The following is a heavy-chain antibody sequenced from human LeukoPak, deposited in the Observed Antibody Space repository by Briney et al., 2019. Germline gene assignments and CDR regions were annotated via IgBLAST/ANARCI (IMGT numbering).Heavy chain of an antibody. J-gene: IGHJ4*02. D-gene: IGHD2-15*01. CDR1: GGTFSSYA. CDR2: IIPIFGTA. V-gene: IGHV1-69*13. CDR3: ASDSGGVGFSVY. Sequence: SVKVSCKASGGTFSSYAISWVRQAPGQGLEWMGGIIPIFGTANYAQKFQGRVTITADESTSTAYMELSSLRSEDTAVYYCASDSGGVGFSVYWGQGTLVTVSS.